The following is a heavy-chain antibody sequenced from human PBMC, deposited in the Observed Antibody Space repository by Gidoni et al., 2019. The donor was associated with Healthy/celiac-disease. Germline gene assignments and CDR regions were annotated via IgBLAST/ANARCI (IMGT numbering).Heavy chain of an antibody. CDR1: GGSISSSNW. J-gene: IGHJ6*02. D-gene: IGHD2-2*01. V-gene: IGHV4-4*02. CDR2: IYHSGST. CDR3: ASRYCSSTSCYLYYYYGMDV. Sequence: QVQLQESGPGLVKPSGTLSLTCAVSGGSISSSNWWSWVRQPPGKGLEWIGEIYHSGSTNYNPSLKSRVTISVDKSKNQFSLKLSSVTAADTAVYYCASRYCSSTSCYLYYYYGMDVLGPRDHGHRLL.